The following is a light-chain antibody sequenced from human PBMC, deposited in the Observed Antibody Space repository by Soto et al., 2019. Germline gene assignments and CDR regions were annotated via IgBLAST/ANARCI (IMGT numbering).Light chain of an antibody. CDR2: GAF. CDR1: QSMTTK. Sequence: EIVMTQAPAPLSVSPGEGDTLSRRASQSMTTKSAWYQQKPGQAPRLLIHGAFTRATGIPARFSGSGSGTEFTLTISTLQSEDFAVCYCQQYNNWPWTFCQGTKVDIK. J-gene: IGKJ1*01. V-gene: IGKV3-15*01. CDR3: QQYNNWPWT.